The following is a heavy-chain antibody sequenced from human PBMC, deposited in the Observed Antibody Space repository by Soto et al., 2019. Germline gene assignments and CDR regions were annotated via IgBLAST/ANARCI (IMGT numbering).Heavy chain of an antibody. D-gene: IGHD3-22*01. V-gene: IGHV3-23*01. CDR2: ISGSGGST. CDR3: ANLYDSSGYYYSDSAFYYYGMDV. CDR1: GFTFSSYA. Sequence: SLRLSCAASGFTFSSYAMSWVRQAPGKGLEWVSAISGSGGSTYYADSVKGWFTISRDNSKNTLYLQMNSLRAEDTAVYYCANLYDSSGYYYSDSAFYYYGMDVWGQGTTVTVSS. J-gene: IGHJ6*02.